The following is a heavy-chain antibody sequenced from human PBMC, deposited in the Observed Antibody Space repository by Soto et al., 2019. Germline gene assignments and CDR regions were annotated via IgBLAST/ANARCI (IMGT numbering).Heavy chain of an antibody. J-gene: IGHJ4*02. D-gene: IGHD1-26*01. Sequence: GGSLRLSCAASGFTFSSYAMRWVRQAPGKGLEWVSAISGSGGSTYYADSVKGRFTTSRDNSKNTLYLQMNSLRAEDTAVYYCARRGSGNYYDYWGQGNLVTVS. CDR3: ARRGSGNYYDY. CDR1: GFTFSSYA. CDR2: ISGSGGST. V-gene: IGHV3-23*01.